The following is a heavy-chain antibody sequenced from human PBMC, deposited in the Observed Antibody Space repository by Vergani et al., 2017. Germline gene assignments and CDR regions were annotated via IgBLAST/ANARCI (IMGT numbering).Heavy chain of an antibody. D-gene: IGHD3-3*01. Sequence: QVQLQESGPGLVKPSQTLSLTCTVSGGSISSGGYYWSWIRQHPGKGLEWIGYIYYSGGTYYNPSLKGRVTILVDTSQNQFSLKLSSVTAADTAVYDCARGVLRFVEWRTTKGGNFDYWGQGTLGTVAS. CDR1: GGSISSGGYY. CDR2: IYYSGGT. CDR3: ARGVLRFVEWRTTKGGNFDY. V-gene: IGHV4-31*03. J-gene: IGHJ4*02.